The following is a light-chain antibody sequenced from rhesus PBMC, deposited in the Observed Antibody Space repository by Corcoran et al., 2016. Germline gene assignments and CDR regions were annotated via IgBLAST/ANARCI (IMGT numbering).Light chain of an antibody. CDR2: KAS. CDR1: QSISSW. V-gene: IGKV1-22*01. J-gene: IGKJ4*01. Sequence: DIQMTQSPSSLSASVGDTVTITCRASQSISSWLDWYHQKPGKAPKLLIYKASSLQRGVPSRFSGSGSGTDFTLTISRLQPEDFATYYCLQYSSSPLTFGGGTKVERK. CDR3: LQYSSSPLT.